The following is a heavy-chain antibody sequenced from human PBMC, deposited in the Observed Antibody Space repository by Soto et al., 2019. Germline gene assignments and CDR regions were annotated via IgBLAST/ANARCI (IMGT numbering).Heavy chain of an antibody. CDR3: AREYSYGYYYYYGMDV. CDR1: GGSFSGYY. Sequence: ASETLSLTCAVYGGSFSGYYWSWIRQPPGKGLEWIGEINHSGSTNYNPSLKSRVTISVDTSKNQFSLKLSSVTAADTAVYYCAREYSYGYYYYYGMDVWGQGTTVTVS. D-gene: IGHD5-18*01. J-gene: IGHJ6*02. V-gene: IGHV4-34*01. CDR2: INHSGST.